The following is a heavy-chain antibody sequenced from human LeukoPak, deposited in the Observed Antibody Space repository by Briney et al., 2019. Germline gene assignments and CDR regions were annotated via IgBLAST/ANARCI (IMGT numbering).Heavy chain of an antibody. CDR3: ATVSPGYSSGWGVDY. D-gene: IGHD6-19*01. CDR1: GYTLTELS. V-gene: IGHV1-24*01. Sequence: ASVKVSCKVSGYTLTELSMHWVRQAPGQGLEWMGGFDPEDGETIYAQKFQGRVTMTEDTSTDTAYMELSSLRSEDTAVYYCATVSPGYSSGWGVDYWGQGTLVTVSS. CDR2: FDPEDGET. J-gene: IGHJ4*02.